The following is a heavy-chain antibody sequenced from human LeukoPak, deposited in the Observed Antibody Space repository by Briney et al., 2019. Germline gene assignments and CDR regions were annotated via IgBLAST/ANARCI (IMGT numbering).Heavy chain of an antibody. D-gene: IGHD3-16*02. V-gene: IGHV3-30*18. J-gene: IGHJ4*02. CDR1: GFTFRSYG. CDR2: ISYDGSNK. Sequence: GRSLRLSCAASGFTFRSYGMHWVRQAPGKGLEWVAVISYDGSNKYYADSVKGRFTISRDNSKNTLYLQMNSLRAEDTAVYYCAKGAVGYDYVWGSYRPDYWDQGTLVTVSS. CDR3: AKGAVGYDYVWGSYRPDY.